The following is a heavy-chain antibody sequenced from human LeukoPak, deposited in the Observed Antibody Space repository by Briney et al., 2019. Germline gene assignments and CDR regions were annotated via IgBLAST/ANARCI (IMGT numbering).Heavy chain of an antibody. J-gene: IGHJ4*02. CDR3: AKAPPYKKYFDY. CDR1: GFTFSSYA. V-gene: IGHV3-23*01. Sequence: GGSLRLSCAASGFTFSSYAMSWVRQAPGKGLEWVSSISASGGRTYYADSVKGRFTISSDNSKNTLYLQMNSLRAEDTAVYYCAKAPPYKKYFDYWGQGTLVTVSS. D-gene: IGHD1-1*01. CDR2: ISASGGRT.